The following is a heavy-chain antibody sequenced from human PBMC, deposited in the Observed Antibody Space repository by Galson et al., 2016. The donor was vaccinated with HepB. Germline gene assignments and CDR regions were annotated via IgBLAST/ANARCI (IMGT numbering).Heavy chain of an antibody. CDR3: ARGIWACADI. J-gene: IGHJ4*02. Sequence: SLRLSCAASGFSFNTHWMTWVRQAPGEGLEWVAHIKQDGSEKYYVDSVRGRFTVSRDNAENSLFLQMDSLRGEDTAVYYCARGIWACADIWSQGTLVTVSS. D-gene: IGHD2-21*01. CDR2: IKQDGSEK. V-gene: IGHV3-7*03. CDR1: GFSFNTHW.